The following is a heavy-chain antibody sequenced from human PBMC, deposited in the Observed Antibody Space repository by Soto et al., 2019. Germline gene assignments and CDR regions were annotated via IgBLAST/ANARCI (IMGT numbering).Heavy chain of an antibody. CDR3: ARIRVQPPNYYYYGMDV. CDR2: ISGSGGST. J-gene: IGHJ6*02. V-gene: IGHV3-23*01. CDR1: GFTFSSYA. Sequence: GGSLRLSCAASGFTFSSYAMSWVRQAPGKGLEWVSAISGSGGSTYYADSVKGRFTISRDNSKNTLYLQMNSLRAEDTAVYYCARIRVQPPNYYYYGMDVWGQGTTVTVSS. D-gene: IGHD5-18*01.